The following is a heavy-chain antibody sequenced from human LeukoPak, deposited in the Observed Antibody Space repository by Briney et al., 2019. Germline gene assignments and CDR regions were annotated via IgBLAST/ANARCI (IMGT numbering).Heavy chain of an antibody. CDR2: ILSSSSTI. CDR1: GFTFSSYS. Sequence: GGSLRLSCAASGFTFSSYSMNWVRQVPGKGLEWLSYILSSSSTIYYADSVKGRFTISRDNSKNTLYLQMNSLRAEDTAVYYCARDPRRYYYDSSGYMTYWGQGTLVTVSS. V-gene: IGHV3-48*01. CDR3: ARDPRRYYYDSSGYMTY. D-gene: IGHD3-22*01. J-gene: IGHJ4*02.